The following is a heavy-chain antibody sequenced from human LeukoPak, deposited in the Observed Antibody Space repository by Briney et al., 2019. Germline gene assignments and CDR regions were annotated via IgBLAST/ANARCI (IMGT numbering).Heavy chain of an antibody. CDR2: IYYSGST. V-gene: IGHV4-39*01. Sequence: GSLRLSCAASGFTFSSYAMSWVRQAPGKGLEWIGSIYYSGSTYYNPSLKSRVTISVDTSKNQFSLKLSSVTAADTAVYYCARLIRDCSGGSCLYYFDYWGQGTLVTVSS. D-gene: IGHD2-15*01. J-gene: IGHJ4*02. CDR3: ARLIRDCSGGSCLYYFDY. CDR1: GFTFSSYA.